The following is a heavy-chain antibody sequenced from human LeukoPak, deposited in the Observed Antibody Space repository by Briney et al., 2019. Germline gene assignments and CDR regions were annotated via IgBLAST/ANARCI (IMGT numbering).Heavy chain of an antibody. Sequence: SETLSLTCTVSGGSISSYYWSWIRQPPGKGLEWIGYIYYSGSTNYNPSLKSRVTISVDRSKNQFSLKLSSVTAADTAVYYCARSGCSSTSCYGYNWFDPWGQGTLVTVSS. CDR1: GGSISSYY. CDR3: ARSGCSSTSCYGYNWFDP. J-gene: IGHJ5*02. D-gene: IGHD2-2*01. V-gene: IGHV4-59*12. CDR2: IYYSGST.